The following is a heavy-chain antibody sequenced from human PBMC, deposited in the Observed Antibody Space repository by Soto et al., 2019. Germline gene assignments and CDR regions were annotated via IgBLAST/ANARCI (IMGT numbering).Heavy chain of an antibody. J-gene: IGHJ6*02. D-gene: IGHD3-10*01. CDR3: ARDRAFGGVIITPFYYYGMDV. CDR1: GYTFTSYG. Sequence: ASVKVPCKASGYTFTSYGISWVRQAHGQGLEWMGWISAYNGNTNYAQKLQGRVTMTTDTSTSTAYMELRSLRSDDTAVYYCARDRAFGGVIITPFYYYGMDVWGQGTTVTSP. CDR2: ISAYNGNT. V-gene: IGHV1-18*04.